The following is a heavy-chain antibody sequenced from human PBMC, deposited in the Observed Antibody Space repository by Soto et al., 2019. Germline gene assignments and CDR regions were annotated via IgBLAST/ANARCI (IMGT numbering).Heavy chain of an antibody. V-gene: IGHV4-39*07. J-gene: IGHJ5*02. CDR3: ARVPDR. CDR1: GGSISSYY. Sequence: PSETLSLTCTVSGGSISSYYWGWIRQPPGKGLESIANIYYDGNTYYNPSLKSRVTISVDRSKNQFSLKLSSVTAADTAVYYCARVPDRWGQGTLVTVSS. CDR2: IYYDGNT. D-gene: IGHD2-2*01.